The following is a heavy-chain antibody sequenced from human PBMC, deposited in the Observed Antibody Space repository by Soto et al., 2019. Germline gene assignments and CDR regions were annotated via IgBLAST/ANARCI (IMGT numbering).Heavy chain of an antibody. CDR3: ARSMYSSGWGGY. V-gene: IGHV4-34*01. CDR1: GGSFSGYY. Sequence: QVQLQQWGAGLLKPSETLSLTCAVYGGSFSGYYWSWIRQPPGKGLEWIGEINHSGSTNYNPSLKSRVTISVDTSKNQFSLNLSSVTAADTAVYYCARSMYSSGWGGYCGQGTLVTVSS. D-gene: IGHD6-19*01. CDR2: INHSGST. J-gene: IGHJ4*02.